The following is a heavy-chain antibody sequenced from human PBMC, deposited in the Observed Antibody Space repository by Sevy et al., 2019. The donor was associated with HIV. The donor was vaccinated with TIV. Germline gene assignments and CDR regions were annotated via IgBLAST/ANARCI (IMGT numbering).Heavy chain of an antibody. CDR3: VRGRDYGNFDH. CDR1: RFNFSIYG. CDR2: IYFHGSIK. D-gene: IGHD3-10*01. V-gene: IGHV3-33*01. J-gene: IGHJ4*02. Sequence: GGSLRLSCAASRFNFSIYGMHWVRQAPGKGLEWVALIYFHGSIKYYVDSVKGRFTISRDNSKNTLYLQMNSLRVEDTAVYYCVRGRDYGNFDHWGQGTLVTVSS.